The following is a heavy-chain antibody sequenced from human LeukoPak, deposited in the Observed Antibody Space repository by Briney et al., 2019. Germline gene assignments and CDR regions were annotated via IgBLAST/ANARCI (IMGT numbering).Heavy chain of an antibody. V-gene: IGHV4-59*11. J-gene: IGHJ3*01. D-gene: IGHD4-17*01. CDR3: ARDPTTVTKGFDV. CDR1: DDSFSTHY. Sequence: SETLTLTCSVSDDSFSTHYWTWIRHPPGKGLEWIGYISSIGSTNYNPSLKSRVTITVDTSKKQFFLKMASVTAADTAVYYCARDPTTVTKGFDVWGQGTMVTVSS. CDR2: ISSIGST.